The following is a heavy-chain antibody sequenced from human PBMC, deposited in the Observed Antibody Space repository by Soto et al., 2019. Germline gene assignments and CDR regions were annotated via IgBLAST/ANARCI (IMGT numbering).Heavy chain of an antibody. CDR3: TTGGAENPDDY. CDR1: GFTFSNAW. Sequence: EVQLVESGGGLVKPGGSLRLSCAASGFTFSNAWMSWVRQAPGKGLEWVGRIKNKTDDETTYYAASVKGRFTISRDHSRNTLYLQMNSLKTEDTAVYFCTTGGAENPDDYWGQGTLVTVSS. V-gene: IGHV3-15*01. CDR2: IKNKTDDETT. J-gene: IGHJ4*02.